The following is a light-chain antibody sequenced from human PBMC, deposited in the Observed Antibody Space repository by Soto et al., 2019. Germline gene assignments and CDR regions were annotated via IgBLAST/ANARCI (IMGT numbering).Light chain of an antibody. CDR3: RSYTSSSTLVV. CDR2: DVS. V-gene: IGLV2-14*01. CDR1: SSDVGGYNY. J-gene: IGLJ2*01. Sequence: QSALTQPASVSGCPGQSITISCTGTSSDVGGYNYVSWYQQHPGKAPKLMIYDVSNRPSGVSTRFSGSKSGNTASLNISGLQAEDEADYYCRSYTSSSTLVVFGGGTKLTVI.